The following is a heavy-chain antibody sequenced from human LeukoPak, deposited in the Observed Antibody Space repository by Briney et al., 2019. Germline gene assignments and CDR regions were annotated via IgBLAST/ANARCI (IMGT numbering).Heavy chain of an antibody. J-gene: IGHJ5*01. CDR2: IKQDGSEK. D-gene: IGHD2-8*02. CDR3: ARDQTGDNWFDP. V-gene: IGHV3-7*01. CDR1: GFTFSTYW. Sequence: GASLRLSCAASGFTFSTYWMSWVRQAPGKGLEWVANIKQDGSEKYYVDSVKGRFTISRDNAKNSLYLQMNSLRAEDTAVYYCARDQTGDNWFDPWGKGTTVTISS.